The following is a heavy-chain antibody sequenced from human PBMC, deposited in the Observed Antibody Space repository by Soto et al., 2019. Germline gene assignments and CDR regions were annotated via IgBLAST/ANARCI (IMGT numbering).Heavy chain of an antibody. CDR1: GGSISSSSYY. V-gene: IGHV4-39*01. Sequence: PSETLSLTCTVSGGSISSSSYYWGWIRQPPGKGLEWIGSIYYSGSTYYNPSLKSRVTISVDTSKNQFSLKLSSVTAADTAVYYCARHTLELRYYYGMDVWGQGTTVT. J-gene: IGHJ6*02. CDR2: IYYSGST. D-gene: IGHD1-7*01. CDR3: ARHTLELRYYYGMDV.